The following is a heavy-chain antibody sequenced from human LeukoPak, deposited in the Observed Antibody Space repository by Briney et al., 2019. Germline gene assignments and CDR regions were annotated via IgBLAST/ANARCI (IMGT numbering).Heavy chain of an antibody. D-gene: IGHD2/OR15-2a*01. J-gene: IGHJ5*02. CDR1: GGSFSGYY. CDR3: AKFSRRPEKSDP. V-gene: IGHV4-34*01. CDR2: INHSGST. Sequence: SETLSLTCAVYGGSFSGYYWSWIRQPPGKGLEWIGEINHSGSTNYNPSLKSRVTISLDTSKNQFSLKVTSVIAADTAVYYCAKFSRRPEKSDPWGQGTLVTASS.